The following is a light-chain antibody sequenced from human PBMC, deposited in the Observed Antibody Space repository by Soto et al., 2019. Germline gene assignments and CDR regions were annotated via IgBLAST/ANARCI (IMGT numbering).Light chain of an antibody. V-gene: IGLV1-40*01. CDR2: GNS. Sequence: QSVLTQPPSVSGAPGQRVTISCTGSSSNIGAGYDVHWYRQLPGTAPKLLIFGNSNRPSGVPDRFSGSRSGTSASLAITGLQAEDEADYYCQSYGSSRSGSLRVFGGGTKLTVL. CDR3: QSYGSSRSGSLRV. CDR1: SSNIGAGYD. J-gene: IGLJ3*02.